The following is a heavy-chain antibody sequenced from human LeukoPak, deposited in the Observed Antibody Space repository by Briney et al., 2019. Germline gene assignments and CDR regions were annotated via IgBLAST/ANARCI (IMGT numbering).Heavy chain of an antibody. CDR1: GGTFSSYA. V-gene: IGHV1-69*10. Sequence: SVKVSCKASGGTFSSYAISWVRQAPGQGLEWMGRIIPILGIANYAQKFQGRVTITADKSTSTAYMELSSLRSEDTAVYYCARAIRSLDAFDIWGQGTMVTVSS. CDR2: IIPILGIA. J-gene: IGHJ3*02. D-gene: IGHD3-16*01. CDR3: ARAIRSLDAFDI.